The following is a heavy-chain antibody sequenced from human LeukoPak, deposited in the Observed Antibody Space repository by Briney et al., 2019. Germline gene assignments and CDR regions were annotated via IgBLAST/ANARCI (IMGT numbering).Heavy chain of an antibody. J-gene: IGHJ6*03. CDR2: IDRSGVT. Sequence: PGGSLRLSCAASGFTVHSNYMSWVRQAPGKGLEWVSVIDRSGVTHYADSVKGRFTISRDNSKNTLYLQMNSLRAEDTAVYYCAKSGHASGYAPYYYYYMDVWGKGTTVTISS. V-gene: IGHV3-53*01. CDR1: GFTVHSNY. D-gene: IGHD5-12*01. CDR3: AKSGHASGYAPYYYYYMDV.